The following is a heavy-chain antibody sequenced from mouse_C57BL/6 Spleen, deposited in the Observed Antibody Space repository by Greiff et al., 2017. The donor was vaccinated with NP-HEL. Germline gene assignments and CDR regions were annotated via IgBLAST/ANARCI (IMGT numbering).Heavy chain of an antibody. J-gene: IGHJ4*01. Sequence: VQLQQPGAELVMPGASVKLSCKASGYTFTSYWMHWVKQRPGQGLEWIGEIDPSDSYTNYNQKFKGKSTLTVDKSSSTAYMQLSSLTSEDSAVYYCARRDLGVYYAMDFWGQGTSVTVPS. D-gene: IGHD3-3*01. CDR3: ARRDLGVYYAMDF. V-gene: IGHV1-69*01. CDR2: IDPSDSYT. CDR1: GYTFTSYW.